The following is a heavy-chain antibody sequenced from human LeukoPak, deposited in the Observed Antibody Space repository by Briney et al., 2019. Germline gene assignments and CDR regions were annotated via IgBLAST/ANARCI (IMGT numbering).Heavy chain of an antibody. CDR1: GGSISSYY. CDR2: IYYSGST. J-gene: IGHJ5*02. D-gene: IGHD6-13*01. Sequence: SETLSLTCTVSGGSISSYYWSWIRQPPGKGLEWIGYIYYSGSTNYNPSLKSRVTISVDTSKNQFSLKLSSVTAADTAVYYCARSSWYLNWFDPWGQGTLVTVSS. V-gene: IGHV4-59*12. CDR3: ARSSWYLNWFDP.